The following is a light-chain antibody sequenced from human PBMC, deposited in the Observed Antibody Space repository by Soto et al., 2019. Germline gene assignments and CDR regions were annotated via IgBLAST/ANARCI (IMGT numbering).Light chain of an antibody. Sequence: EIVLTQSPFTLSLSPVEGCTLSFMASQSFTSSYLAWYQQKPGQAPRLLIYDASSRATGIPDRFSGSGSGTDFTLTISRLEPEDFAVYYCQQYGSSPLTFGGGTKVDIK. V-gene: IGKV3-20*01. CDR1: QSFTSSY. CDR2: DAS. CDR3: QQYGSSPLT. J-gene: IGKJ4*01.